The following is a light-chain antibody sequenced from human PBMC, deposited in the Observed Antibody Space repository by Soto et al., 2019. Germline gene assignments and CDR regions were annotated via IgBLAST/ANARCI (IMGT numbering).Light chain of an antibody. CDR3: QQYNESSKT. Sequence: DRVTITCRASQGISSWLAWYQQKPGKAPKLLIYAASSLQSGVPSRFRGSGSGTEFTLSISSLQPDDFATYYCQQYNESSKTFGHGTKVDIK. CDR2: AAS. V-gene: IGKV1D-16*01. CDR1: QGISSW. J-gene: IGKJ1*01.